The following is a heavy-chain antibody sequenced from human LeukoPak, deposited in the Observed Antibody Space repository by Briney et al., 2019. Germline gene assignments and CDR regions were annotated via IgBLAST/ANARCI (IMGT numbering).Heavy chain of an antibody. CDR1: GFTFSSNW. CDR2: INEDGSTT. Sequence: GGSLRLSCAASGFTFSSNWMHWVRQAPGKGLVWVSRINEDGSTTNYADSVKGRSTIFRDNAKNTLYLQMNSLRAKDTAVYYCVRDLGGRSGHWGQGTLVTVSS. V-gene: IGHV3-74*01. D-gene: IGHD1-26*01. CDR3: VRDLGGRSGH. J-gene: IGHJ4*02.